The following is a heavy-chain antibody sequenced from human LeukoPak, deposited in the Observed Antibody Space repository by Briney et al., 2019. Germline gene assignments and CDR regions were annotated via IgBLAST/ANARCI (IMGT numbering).Heavy chain of an antibody. CDR3: ARNHYYGSSGRDY. Sequence: SETLSLTCAVYGGSFSGYYWSWIRQPPGKGLEWIGEINHSGSTNYNPSLKSRVTISVDTSKNQFSLKLSSVTAADTAVYYCARNHYYGSSGRDYWGQGTLVTVSS. CDR2: INHSGST. CDR1: GGSFSGYY. V-gene: IGHV4-34*01. D-gene: IGHD3-22*01. J-gene: IGHJ4*02.